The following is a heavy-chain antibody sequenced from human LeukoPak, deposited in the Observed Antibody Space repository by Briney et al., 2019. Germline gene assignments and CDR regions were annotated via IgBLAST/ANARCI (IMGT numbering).Heavy chain of an antibody. CDR2: IYYTGKI. D-gene: IGHD3-22*01. V-gene: IGHV4-39*01. CDR1: GGSINSDHYY. J-gene: IGHJ3*01. Sequence: SETLSLTCIVSGGSINSDHYYWAWIRQPPGKGLELIGTIYYTGKIYYNPSLKSRLTMSVDTSKNQFSLTLSSVIAADTAVYYCARILYYNDSRGYYVADSFDFWGHGTMVAVSS. CDR3: ARILYYNDSRGYYVADSFDF.